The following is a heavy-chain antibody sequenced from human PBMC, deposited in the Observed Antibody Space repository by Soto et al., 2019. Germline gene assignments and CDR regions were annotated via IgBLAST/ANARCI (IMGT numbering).Heavy chain of an antibody. Sequence: QVQLVESGGGVVQPGRSLRLSCAASGFIFRNSGMHWVRRAPGKGLEWVATISGDGNDKYYPDSMKGRFTISRDNFNNTLYLQLNSLRPEDTAVYHCVQGASTAHQPLDSWGQGVLVTVSS. V-gene: IGHV3-30*03. CDR3: VQGASTAHQPLDS. CDR1: GFIFRNSG. D-gene: IGHD1-26*01. J-gene: IGHJ4*02. CDR2: ISGDGNDK.